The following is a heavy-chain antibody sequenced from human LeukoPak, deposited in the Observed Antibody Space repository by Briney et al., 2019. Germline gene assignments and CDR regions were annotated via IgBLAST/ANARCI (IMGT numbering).Heavy chain of an antibody. CDR3: ARHVTDVPFYDYVWGSYRSNDAFDI. V-gene: IGHV1-2*02. D-gene: IGHD3-16*02. J-gene: IGHJ3*02. Sequence: ASVKVSCKASGYTFTGYYMHWVRQAPGQGLEWMGWINPNSGGTNYAQKFQGRVTMIRDTSISTAYMELSRLRTDDTAVYYCARHVTDVPFYDYVWGSYRSNDAFDIWGQGTMVTVSS. CDR2: INPNSGGT. CDR1: GYTFTGYY.